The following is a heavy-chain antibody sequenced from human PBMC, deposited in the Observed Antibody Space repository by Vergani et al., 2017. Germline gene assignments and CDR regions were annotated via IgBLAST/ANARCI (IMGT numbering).Heavy chain of an antibody. V-gene: IGHV3-33*01. CDR1: SFKLGDYG. J-gene: IGHJ4*02. CDR3: ARETRETPSSLDY. Sequence: VQLVESGGGVVQPGRSLRLSCTPSSFKLGDYGMHWVRQAPGRGLEWVSMTWYEGNNNYYADSVKGRFTISKDISKNTLYLQMNSLRGDDTAVYYCARETRETPSSLDYWGQGTLVTVSS. D-gene: IGHD5-24*01. CDR2: TWYEGNNN.